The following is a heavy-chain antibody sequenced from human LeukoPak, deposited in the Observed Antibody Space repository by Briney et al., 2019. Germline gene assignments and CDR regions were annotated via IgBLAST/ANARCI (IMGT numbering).Heavy chain of an antibody. Sequence: ASVKVSCKASGYTFTSYNITWVRQAPGHGLEWMGWISAYNGNTNYAQKFQGRVSMTTDASTRTAYMELRSLRSDDTAVYYCARVYTRGYQQSAQLHYSFDYWGQGTLVTVSS. CDR2: ISAYNGNT. CDR1: GYTFTSYN. V-gene: IGHV1-18*01. J-gene: IGHJ4*02. CDR3: ARVYTRGYQQSAQLHYSFDY. D-gene: IGHD3-22*01.